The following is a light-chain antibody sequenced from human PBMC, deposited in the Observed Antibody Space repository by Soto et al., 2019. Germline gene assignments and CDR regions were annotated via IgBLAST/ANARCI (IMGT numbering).Light chain of an antibody. CDR2: EVS. J-gene: IGLJ1*01. Sequence: QSALTQPASVSGSPGQSITISCTGSTSDVGSSNYVSWYQQHPGKAPKLILYEVSHRPSGVSDRFAGSKSGNTASLTVSWLQAEDEADYYCSSYTIITTPFVFGYGTKLTVL. V-gene: IGLV2-14*01. CDR3: SSYTIITTPFV. CDR1: TSDVGSSNY.